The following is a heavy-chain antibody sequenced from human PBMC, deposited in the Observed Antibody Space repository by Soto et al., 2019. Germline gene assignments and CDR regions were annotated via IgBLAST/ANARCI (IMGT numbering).Heavy chain of an antibody. V-gene: IGHV3-21*01. Sequence: GESLKISCAASGFTFSSYSMNWVRQAPGKGLEWVSSISSSSSYIYYADSVKGRFTISRDNAKNSLYLQMNSLRAEDTAVYYCARDDVRVERWLQLGYWGQGTLVTVSS. CDR1: GFTFSSYS. D-gene: IGHD5-12*01. J-gene: IGHJ4*02. CDR3: ARDDVRVERWLQLGY. CDR2: ISSSSSYI.